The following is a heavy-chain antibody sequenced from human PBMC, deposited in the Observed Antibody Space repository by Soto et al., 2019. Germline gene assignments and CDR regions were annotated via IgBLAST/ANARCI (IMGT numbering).Heavy chain of an antibody. Sequence: QITLKESGPTLVEPTQTLTLTCTFSGFSLSSSGVGVGWIRQPPGKALEWLALIFWNGDKRYSPSLKSRLTVTKDTPKNQVVLTMTNMDPVDTATYFCAHRTYYYDTSGYYLWFDPWGQGTLVTVSS. D-gene: IGHD3-22*01. CDR2: IFWNGDK. CDR1: GFSLSSSGVG. J-gene: IGHJ5*02. V-gene: IGHV2-5*01. CDR3: AHRTYYYDTSGYYLWFDP.